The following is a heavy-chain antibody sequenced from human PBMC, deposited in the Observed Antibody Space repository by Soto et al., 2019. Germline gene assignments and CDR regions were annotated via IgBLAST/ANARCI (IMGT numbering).Heavy chain of an antibody. Sequence: QVQLVQSGAEVEKPGASVKVSCKASGYTFTKYYIHWVRQAPGQGLEWLGIINPSGGSTNYAQKFQGRVTMTRDTSTSTVYMELSSLRSEDTAVYYCARDDFYDSSGPSCDYWGQGTLVTVSS. D-gene: IGHD3-22*01. CDR3: ARDDFYDSSGPSCDY. J-gene: IGHJ4*02. CDR2: INPSGGST. V-gene: IGHV1-46*01. CDR1: GYTFTKYY.